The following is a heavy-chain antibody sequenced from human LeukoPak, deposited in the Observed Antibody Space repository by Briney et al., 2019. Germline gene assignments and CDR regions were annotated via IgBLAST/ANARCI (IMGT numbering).Heavy chain of an antibody. Sequence: SETLSLTCAVYGGSFSVYYWSWIRQPPGKGLEWIGEINHSGSTNYNPSLKSRVTISVDTSKNQFSLKLSSVTAADTAVYYCARVLGYCSGGSCYSPYYYGMDVWGQGTTVTVSS. V-gene: IGHV4-34*01. CDR1: GGSFSVYY. J-gene: IGHJ6*02. D-gene: IGHD2-15*01. CDR2: INHSGST. CDR3: ARVLGYCSGGSCYSPYYYGMDV.